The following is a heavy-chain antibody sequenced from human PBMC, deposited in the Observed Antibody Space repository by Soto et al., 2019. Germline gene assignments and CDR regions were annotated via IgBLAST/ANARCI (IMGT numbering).Heavy chain of an antibody. V-gene: IGHV3-23*01. CDR2: VSGSGGST. Sequence: EVQLLESGGGLVQPGESLTLSCAASGFTFSNSAMSWVRQAPGKGLEWVSAVSGSGGSTYYADSVRGRFTISRDNSKNTLYLQMNTLRAEDTAVYYCAKGGWNGWFDPWCQGALVTVSS. CDR1: GFTFSNSA. CDR3: AKGGWNGWFDP. D-gene: IGHD1-1*01. J-gene: IGHJ5*02.